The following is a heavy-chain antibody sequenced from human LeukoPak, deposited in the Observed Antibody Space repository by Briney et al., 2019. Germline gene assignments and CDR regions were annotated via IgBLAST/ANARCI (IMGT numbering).Heavy chain of an antibody. CDR2: IRYDGSNK. Sequence: GGSLRLSCAASGFTFSSYGMHWVRQAPGKGLEWVAFIRYDGSNKYYADSVKGRFTISRDNSKNTLYLQMNSLRAEDTAVYYCARDRSGVGIAVAGLRTDYYYGMDVWGQGTTVTVSS. CDR3: ARDRSGVGIAVAGLRTDYYYGMDV. D-gene: IGHD6-19*01. J-gene: IGHJ6*02. CDR1: GFTFSSYG. V-gene: IGHV3-30*02.